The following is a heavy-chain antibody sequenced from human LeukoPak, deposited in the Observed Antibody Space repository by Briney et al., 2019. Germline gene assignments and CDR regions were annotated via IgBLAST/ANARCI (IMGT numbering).Heavy chain of an antibody. CDR3: ARGNYYDFWSGYPYFDY. V-gene: IGHV1-8*01. Sequence: ASVTVSFKASGYTFTSYDINWVRQAPGQGLEWMGWMNPNSGNTGYAQKFQGRVTMTRNTSISTAYMELSSLRSEDTAVYYCARGNYYDFWSGYPYFDYWGQGTLVTVSS. J-gene: IGHJ4*02. CDR2: MNPNSGNT. D-gene: IGHD3-3*01. CDR1: GYTFTSYD.